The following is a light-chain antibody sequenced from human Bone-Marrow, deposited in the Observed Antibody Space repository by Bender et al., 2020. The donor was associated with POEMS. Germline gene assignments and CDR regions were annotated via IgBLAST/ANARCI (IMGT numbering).Light chain of an antibody. J-gene: IGLJ3*02. CDR2: DVS. CDR1: SSDVGAYNY. CDR3: AAWDDSLSIWV. V-gene: IGLV2-11*01. Sequence: QSALTQPRSVSGSPGQSVTISCTGTSSDVGAYNYISWYQQHPGKAPKLMIYDVSERPAGVPDRFSGSKSGASASLAISGLRSEDEGDYYCAAWDDSLSIWVFGGGTKLTVL.